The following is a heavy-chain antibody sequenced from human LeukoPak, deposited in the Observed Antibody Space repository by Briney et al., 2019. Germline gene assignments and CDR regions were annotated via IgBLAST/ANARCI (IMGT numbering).Heavy chain of an antibody. CDR3: ASQLGGKVY. Sequence: GSLRLSFAASGFPFKYNWMHWVRPAPGKGLVWVSVISSDGRSTIYADSVKGRFTITMDNAKNTLYLQMDSLRAGDTAVYFCASQLGGKVYWGQGTLVTVSS. CDR2: ISSDGRST. J-gene: IGHJ4*02. V-gene: IGHV3-74*01. D-gene: IGHD3-16*01. CDR1: GFPFKYNW.